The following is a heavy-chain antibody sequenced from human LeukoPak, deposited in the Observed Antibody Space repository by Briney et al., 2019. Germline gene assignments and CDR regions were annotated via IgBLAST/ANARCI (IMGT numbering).Heavy chain of an antibody. CDR3: ARGSGIVVVPSRAFDI. CDR1: GGSISSGGYY. D-gene: IGHD2-2*01. J-gene: IGHJ3*02. Sequence: PSETLSLTCTVSGGSISSGGYYWSWIRQHPGKGLEWIGYIYYSGSTYYNPSLKSRVTISVDTSKNQFSLKLSSVTAADTAVYYCARGSGIVVVPSRAFDIWGQGTMVTVSS. CDR2: IYYSGST. V-gene: IGHV4-31*03.